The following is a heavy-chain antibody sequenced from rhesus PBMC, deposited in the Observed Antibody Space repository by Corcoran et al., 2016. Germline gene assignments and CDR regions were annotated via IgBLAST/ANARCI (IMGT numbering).Heavy chain of an antibody. J-gene: IGHJ4*01. V-gene: IGHV4S7*01. CDR2: IYNSIGNT. D-gene: IGHD6S26*01. Sequence: QVQLQESGPGLLKPSETLSLTCAVSGGSISGGYGWGWIRPPPGKGLVWIGSIYNSIGNTYYNPSLKSRVTISTDTSKNQFSLKLSSVTAADTAGYYCARVCSSGWSGGYFDYWGQGVLVTVSS. CDR3: ARVCSSGWSGGYFDY. CDR1: GGSISGGYG.